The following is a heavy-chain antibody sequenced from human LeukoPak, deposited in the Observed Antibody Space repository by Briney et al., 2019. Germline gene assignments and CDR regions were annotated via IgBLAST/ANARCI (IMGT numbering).Heavy chain of an antibody. J-gene: IGHJ4*02. CDR1: GGSISSSSYY. D-gene: IGHD4-23*01. CDR2: IYYSGST. CDR3: AVVTTTTFGY. Sequence: MASETLSLTCTVSGGSISSSSYYWGWIRQPPGKGLEWIGSIYYSGSTYYNPSLRSRVTISVGTSKNQFSLKLSSVTASDTAVYYCAVVTTTTFGYWGQGTLVTVSS. V-gene: IGHV4-39*01.